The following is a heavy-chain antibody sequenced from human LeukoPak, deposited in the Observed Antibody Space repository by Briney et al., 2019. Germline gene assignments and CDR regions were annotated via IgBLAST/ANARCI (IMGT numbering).Heavy chain of an antibody. CDR3: ARRELLGYSYGLRTFNI. CDR2: IRYDGSNK. J-gene: IGHJ3*02. V-gene: IGHV3-30*02. Sequence: GGSLRLSCAASGFTFSSYGMHWVRQAPGKGLEWVAFIRYDGSNKYYADSVKGRFTISRDNSKNTLYLQMNSLRAEDTAVYYCARRELLGYSYGLRTFNIWGQGTTVTVSS. CDR1: GFTFSSYG. D-gene: IGHD5-18*01.